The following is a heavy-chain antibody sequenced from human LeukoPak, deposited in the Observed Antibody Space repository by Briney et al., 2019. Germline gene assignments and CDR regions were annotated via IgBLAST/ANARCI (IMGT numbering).Heavy chain of an antibody. Sequence: GGSLRLSCAASGFIFSRYDVHWVRQVTGKGLEWVSAIDTTGGTYYPGSVKGRFTISRENAKNSLYLQMNSLRAGDTAVYYCARDPPSAYTSPWFYFDYWGQGTLVTVSS. CDR3: ARDPPSAYTSPWFYFDY. CDR2: IDTTGGT. CDR1: GFIFSRYD. D-gene: IGHD6-6*01. V-gene: IGHV3-13*04. J-gene: IGHJ4*02.